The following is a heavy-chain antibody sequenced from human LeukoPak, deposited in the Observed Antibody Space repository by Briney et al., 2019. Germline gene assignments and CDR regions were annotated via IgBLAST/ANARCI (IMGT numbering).Heavy chain of an antibody. CDR1: GGSINSGDYY. CDR3: AREGYMPDAFDI. J-gene: IGHJ3*02. CDR2: IYYSGST. D-gene: IGHD1-1*01. Sequence: SQTLSLTCTVSGGSINSGDYYWSWIRQPPGKGLEWIGYIYYSGSTYYNPSLKSRVTISVDTSKNQFSLKLSSVTAADTAVYYCAREGYMPDAFDIWGQGTMVTVSS. V-gene: IGHV4-30-4*08.